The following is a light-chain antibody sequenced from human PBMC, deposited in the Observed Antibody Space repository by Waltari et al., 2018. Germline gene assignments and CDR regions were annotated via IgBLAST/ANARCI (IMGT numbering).Light chain of an antibody. CDR1: SSDFGGYNY. Sequence: QSALTQPPSASGSPGQSVTISCTGTSSDFGGYNYVSWYQRHPGKAPKLMIYEVNKRPAVVPERFSGSKSGNTASLTVSGLQAEDEAEYSCSSYAGSNNWVCGGGTKLTVL. V-gene: IGLV2-8*01. CDR2: EVN. J-gene: IGLJ3*02. CDR3: SSYAGSNNWV.